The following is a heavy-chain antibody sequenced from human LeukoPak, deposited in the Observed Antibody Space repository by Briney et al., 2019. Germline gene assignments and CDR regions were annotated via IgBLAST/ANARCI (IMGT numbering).Heavy chain of an antibody. CDR3: ASAREYCGGAECYEYFQH. D-gene: IGHD2-21*01. Sequence: GGSLRLSCAASGFTVRTHSMSWVRHAPGKGLGRGSVIYGGGSTYYAASVNGRFTISRDSSKNTLFLQMNSLRAEDTTLYYCASAREYCGGAECYEYFQHWGQGTLVTVSS. J-gene: IGHJ1*01. CDR1: GFTVRTHS. CDR2: IYGGGST. V-gene: IGHV3-53*01.